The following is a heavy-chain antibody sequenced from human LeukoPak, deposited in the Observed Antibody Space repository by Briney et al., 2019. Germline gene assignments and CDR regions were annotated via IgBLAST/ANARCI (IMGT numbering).Heavy chain of an antibody. CDR1: GGTFSSYA. CDR3: ARDDGPYCSSTSCPPLGMDV. V-gene: IGHV1-69*13. Sequence: SVKVSCKASGGTFSSYAISWVRQAPGQGLEWMGGIIPIFGTANYAQKFQGRVTITADEFTSTAYMELSSLRSEDTAVYYCARDDGPYCSSTSCPPLGMDVWGQGTTVTVSS. CDR2: IIPIFGTA. D-gene: IGHD2-2*01. J-gene: IGHJ6*02.